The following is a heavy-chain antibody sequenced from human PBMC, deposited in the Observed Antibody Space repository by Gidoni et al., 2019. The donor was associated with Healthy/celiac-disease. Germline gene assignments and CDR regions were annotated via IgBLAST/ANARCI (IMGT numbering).Heavy chain of an antibody. D-gene: IGHD3-10*01. CDR1: GGSFSGYY. J-gene: IGHJ5*02. V-gene: IGHV4-34*01. CDR2: INHSGST. CDR3: ARAYGSGSYTIQYFWFDP. Sequence: QVQLQQWGAGLLKPSETLSLTWAVYGGSFSGYYCSWIRQPPGKGLGWIGEINHSGSTNYNPSLKSRVTISVDTSKNQFSLKLSSVTAADTAVYYCARAYGSGSYTIQYFWFDPWGQGTLVTVSS.